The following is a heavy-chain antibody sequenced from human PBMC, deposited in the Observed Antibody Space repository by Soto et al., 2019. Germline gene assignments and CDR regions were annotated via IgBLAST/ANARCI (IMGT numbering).Heavy chain of an antibody. V-gene: IGHV1-69*13. D-gene: IGHD1-26*01. CDR2: IIPIFGTA. CDR3: ARDQTLSGSYDYYGMDV. Sequence: SVKVSCKASGGTFSSYAISWVRQAPGQALEWMGGIIPIFGTANYAQKFQGRVTITADGSTSTAYMELSSLRSEDTAVYYCARDQTLSGSYDYYGMDVWGQGTTVTAP. J-gene: IGHJ6*02. CDR1: GGTFSSYA.